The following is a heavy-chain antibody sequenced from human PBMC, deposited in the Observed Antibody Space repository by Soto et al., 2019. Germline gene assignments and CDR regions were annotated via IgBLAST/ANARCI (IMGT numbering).Heavy chain of an antibody. CDR1: GGSISSYY. CDR3: ARGYGGLGGGDAFDI. Sequence: SETLSLTCTVSGGSISSYYWSWIRQPPGKGLEWIGYIYYSGSTNYNPSLKSRVTISVDTSKNQFSLKLSSVTAADTAVYYCARGYGGLGGGDAFDIWGQGTMVTVSS. D-gene: IGHD2-15*01. J-gene: IGHJ3*02. CDR2: IYYSGST. V-gene: IGHV4-59*01.